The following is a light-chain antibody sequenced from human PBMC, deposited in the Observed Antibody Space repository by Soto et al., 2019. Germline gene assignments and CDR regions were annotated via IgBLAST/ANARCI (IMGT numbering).Light chain of an antibody. CDR3: QQYNSWPLT. CDR1: QSVSSN. V-gene: IGKV3D-15*01. Sequence: EIVMTQSPATLSVPPGERATLSCRASQSVSSNLAWYQQKPGQAPWLVIYGASTRATGIPARFSGSGAGTEFTLTISSLQSEDFAVYYCQQYNSWPLTFGGGTKVEIK. J-gene: IGKJ4*01. CDR2: GAS.